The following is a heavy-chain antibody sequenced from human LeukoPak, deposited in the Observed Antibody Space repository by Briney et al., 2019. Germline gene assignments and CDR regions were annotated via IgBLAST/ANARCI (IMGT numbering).Heavy chain of an antibody. CDR2: ISYDGSNK. Sequence: SGRSLRLSCAASGFTFSSYAMHWVRQAPGKGLEWVAVISYDGSNKYYADSVKGRFTISRDNSKNTLYLQMNSLRAEDTAVYYCAKGYHYYFDYWGQGTLVTVSS. CDR1: GFTFSSYA. CDR3: AKGYHYYFDY. V-gene: IGHV3-30*04. J-gene: IGHJ4*02. D-gene: IGHD2-15*01.